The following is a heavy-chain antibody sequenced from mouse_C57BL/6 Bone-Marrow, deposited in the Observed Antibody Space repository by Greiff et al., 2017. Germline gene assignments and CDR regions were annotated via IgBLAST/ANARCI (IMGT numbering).Heavy chain of an antibody. CDR1: GYTFTSYG. CDR2: IYPRSGNT. Sequence: QVQLQQSGAELARPGASVKLSCKASGYTFTSYGISWVKQRTGQGLEWIGEIYPRSGNTYYNEKFKGKATLTADKSSSTAYMELRSLTSEDSAVXFCEEVVVRYAMDYWGQGTSVTVSS. D-gene: IGHD1-1*01. J-gene: IGHJ4*01. CDR3: EEVVVRYAMDY. V-gene: IGHV1-81*01.